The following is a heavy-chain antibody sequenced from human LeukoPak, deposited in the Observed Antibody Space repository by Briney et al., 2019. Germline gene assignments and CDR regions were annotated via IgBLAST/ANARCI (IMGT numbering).Heavy chain of an antibody. Sequence: ASVKVPCKASGYTFTGYYMHWVRQAPGQGLEWMGWINPNSGGTNYAQKFQGRVTMTRDTSISTAYMELSRLRSDDTAVYCCARVLVVVAATLFDPWGQGTLVTVSS. CDR3: ARVLVVVAATLFDP. J-gene: IGHJ5*02. V-gene: IGHV1-2*02. CDR1: GYTFTGYY. CDR2: INPNSGGT. D-gene: IGHD2-15*01.